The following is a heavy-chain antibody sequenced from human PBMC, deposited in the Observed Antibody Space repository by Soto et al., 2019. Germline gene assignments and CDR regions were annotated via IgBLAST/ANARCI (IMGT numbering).Heavy chain of an antibody. V-gene: IGHV1-46*01. CDR2: INPGTGAT. Sequence: AAVKVSCKASGYTFSSYYMHWVRQAPGQGLEWVGLINPGTGATTYAQKFQGRATMTSDTSTSTVYMELRSLTSEDTAVYYCARDHIAAADTYALDIWGQGTMVTVSS. CDR3: ARDHIAAADTYALDI. CDR1: GYTFSSYY. D-gene: IGHD6-25*01. J-gene: IGHJ3*02.